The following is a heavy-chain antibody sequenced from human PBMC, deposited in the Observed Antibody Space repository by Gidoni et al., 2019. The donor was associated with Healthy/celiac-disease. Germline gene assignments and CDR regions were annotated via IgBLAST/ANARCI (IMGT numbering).Heavy chain of an antibody. J-gene: IGHJ4*02. CDR1: GFTFGDYA. Sequence: EVQLVESGGGLVQPGRSLRLSCTASGFTFGDYAMSWVRQAPGKGLEWVGFIRSKAYGGTTEYAASVKGRFTISRDDSKSIAYLQMNSLKTEDTAVYYCTRAFPYYYDSSGYYYDDYWGQGTLVTVSS. CDR2: IRSKAYGGTT. CDR3: TRAFPYYYDSSGYYYDDY. V-gene: IGHV3-49*04. D-gene: IGHD3-22*01.